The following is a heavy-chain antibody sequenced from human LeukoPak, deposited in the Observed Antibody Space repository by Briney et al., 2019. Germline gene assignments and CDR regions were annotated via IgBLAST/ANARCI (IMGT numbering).Heavy chain of an antibody. CDR1: AFTFSNYA. CDR2: ISGSGFAT. V-gene: IGHV3-23*01. D-gene: IGHD6-19*01. CDR3: AKDSVAAPRYYFGY. J-gene: IGHJ4*02. Sequence: GGSLRLSCAASAFTFSNYAMSWVRQAPGKGLEWVSGISGSGFATYYADSVKGRFTISRDNSKNTLYLQMNSLRAEDTAVYYCAKDSVAAPRYYFGYWGQGTQVTVSS.